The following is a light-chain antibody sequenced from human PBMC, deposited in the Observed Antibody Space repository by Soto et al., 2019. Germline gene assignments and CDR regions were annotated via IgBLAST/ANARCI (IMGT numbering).Light chain of an antibody. Sequence: EIVMTQSPATLSVSPGERATLSCRARQSVGSNLAWYQQKPGQAPRLLLYGASTRAAGIPAGVSGSGSGTEFALIISGLQSEDSAVYFCQQYNTRWTFGPGTKVEIK. J-gene: IGKJ1*01. CDR1: QSVGSN. CDR3: QQYNTRWT. CDR2: GAS. V-gene: IGKV3-15*01.